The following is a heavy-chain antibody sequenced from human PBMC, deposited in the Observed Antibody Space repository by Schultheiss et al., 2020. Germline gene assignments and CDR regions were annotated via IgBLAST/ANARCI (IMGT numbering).Heavy chain of an antibody. V-gene: IGHV3-23*01. CDR2: ISRSGTST. J-gene: IGHJ5*02. Sequence: GGSLRLSCAASGFTFNNYAMTWVRQAPGKGLEWVSTISRSGTSTYYADSMKGRFTISRDNSKNTLYLEMNSLRADDTAVYYCAKDLWMEDYNWFDPWGQGTLVTVSS. D-gene: IGHD2/OR15-2a*01. CDR1: GFTFNNYA. CDR3: AKDLWMEDYNWFDP.